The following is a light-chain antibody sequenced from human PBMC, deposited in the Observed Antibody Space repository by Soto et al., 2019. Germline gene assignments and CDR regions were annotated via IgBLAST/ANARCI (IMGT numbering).Light chain of an antibody. J-gene: IGKJ5*01. Sequence: TQFPSTLSASIGDKVTVTCRASQSIGNLLAWYQQKPGKAPNLLISDASNLEIGVPSRFSGSGSETEFTLTITSLQPEDFATYYCLQHTGYPITVGQGTRLEIK. V-gene: IGKV1-5*01. CDR3: LQHTGYPIT. CDR2: DAS. CDR1: QSIGNL.